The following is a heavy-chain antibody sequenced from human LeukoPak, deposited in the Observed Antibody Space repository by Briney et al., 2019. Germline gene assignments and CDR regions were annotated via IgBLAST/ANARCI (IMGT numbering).Heavy chain of an antibody. CDR1: GDTFTGYY. J-gene: IGHJ5*02. CDR2: INPNSGGT. V-gene: IGHV1-2*02. Sequence: GASVKVSCKASGDTFTGYYMHWVRQTPGQGREWMGWINPNSGGTNYVQKFQGRVTMTRDTSTSTAYMELSRLRSDDTAVYYCARDKPYVWGSYRYLNHNWFDPWGQGTLVTVSS. D-gene: IGHD3-16*02. CDR3: ARDKPYVWGSYRYLNHNWFDP.